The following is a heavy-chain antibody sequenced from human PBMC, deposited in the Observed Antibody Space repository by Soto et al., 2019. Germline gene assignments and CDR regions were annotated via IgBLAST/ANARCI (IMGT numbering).Heavy chain of an antibody. CDR2: ISYDGSNK. Sequence: GGSLRLSCAASGFTFSSYGMHWVRQAPGKGLEWVAVISYDGSNKYYADSVKGRFTISRDNSKNTLYLQMNSLRAEDTAVYYCAKDAYCSGGSCYHNYYYYGMDVWGQGTTVTVSS. CDR3: AKDAYCSGGSCYHNYYYYGMDV. D-gene: IGHD2-15*01. J-gene: IGHJ6*02. V-gene: IGHV3-30*18. CDR1: GFTFSSYG.